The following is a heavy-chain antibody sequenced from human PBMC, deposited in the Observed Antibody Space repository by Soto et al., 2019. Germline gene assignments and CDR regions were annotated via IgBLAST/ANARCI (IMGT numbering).Heavy chain of an antibody. J-gene: IGHJ6*02. CDR1: GFTFSSYG. D-gene: IGHD6-13*01. Sequence: PGGSLRLSCAASGFTFSSYGMHWVRQAPGKGLEWVAVIWYDGSNKYYADSVKGRFTISRDNSKNTLYLQMNSLRAEDTAVYYCAGEKISSSWYPGGYYYYYYGMDVWGQGTTVTVSS. V-gene: IGHV3-33*01. CDR2: IWYDGSNK. CDR3: AGEKISSSWYPGGYYYYYYGMDV.